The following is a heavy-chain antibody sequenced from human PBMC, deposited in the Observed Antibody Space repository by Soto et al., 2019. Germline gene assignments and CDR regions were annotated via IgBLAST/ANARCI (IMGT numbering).Heavy chain of an antibody. CDR2: ISGSGGTT. Sequence: KGLEWVSAISGSGGTTYYADSVQGRFIISRDNSKNTLYLQMNSLTAEDTSFFFQAEDGIRVVRSVSAFLLNRSSDL. CDR3: AEDGIRVVRSVSAFLLNRSSDL. D-gene: IGHD3-10*02. V-gene: IGHV3-23*01. J-gene: IGHJ2*01.